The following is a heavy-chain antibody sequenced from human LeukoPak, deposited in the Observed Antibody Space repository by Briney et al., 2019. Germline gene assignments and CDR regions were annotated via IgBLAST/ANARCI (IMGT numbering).Heavy chain of an antibody. CDR3: ARDQGHQLFDP. V-gene: IGHV3-74*01. D-gene: IGHD2-2*01. CDR2: INGDGSST. CDR1: GFTFRTYW. Sequence: PGGSLRLSCAASGFTFRTYWMHWVRQAPGKGLVWVSRINGDGSSTTYADSVKGRFTISRDNAKNTLYLQMNSLRAEDTAVYYCARDQGHQLFDPWGQRTLVTVSS. J-gene: IGHJ5*02.